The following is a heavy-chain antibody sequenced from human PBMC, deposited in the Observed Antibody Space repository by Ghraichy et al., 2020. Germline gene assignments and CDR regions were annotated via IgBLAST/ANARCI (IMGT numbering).Heavy chain of an antibody. D-gene: IGHD1/OR15-1a*01. CDR1: GFTFSSYA. J-gene: IGHJ3*02. V-gene: IGHV3-23*01. CDR3: AKDMVDEQRRDAFDI. CDR2: ITASGDNT. Sequence: LSLTCAASGFTFSSYALIWVRPAPGKGLEWVSGITASGDNTYFADSVKGRFTISRDNSNNALYLQMNSLRVEDSAVYYCAKDMVDEQRRDAFDIWGQGTTGTVSS.